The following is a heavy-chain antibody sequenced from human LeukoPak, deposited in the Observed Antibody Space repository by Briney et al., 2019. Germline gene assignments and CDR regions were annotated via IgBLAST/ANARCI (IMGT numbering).Heavy chain of an antibody. CDR1: GYTFTSYD. D-gene: IGHD2-2*01. Sequence: GASVKVSCKASGYTFTSYDINWVQQATGQGLEWMGWMNPNSGNTGYAQKFQGRVSITSSTSTSTAFMELGDLRSEDTAVYYCARGGASAAARRFDPWGQGTLVTVSS. J-gene: IGHJ5*02. V-gene: IGHV1-8*01. CDR2: MNPNSGNT. CDR3: ARGGASAAARRFDP.